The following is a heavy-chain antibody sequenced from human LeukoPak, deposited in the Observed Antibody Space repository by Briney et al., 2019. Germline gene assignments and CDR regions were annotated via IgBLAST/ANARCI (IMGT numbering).Heavy chain of an antibody. J-gene: IGHJ5*02. CDR3: ARDLGYCSKGICSSNGDNYFDP. CDR2: INCHSGGT. Sequence: ASVEVSCKSPGETFTAYYMHWVRQAPGQGLEWMGWINCHSGGTHYAQKFQGRVTMTRDTSINTVYMELSRLGSDDTAVYYCARDLGYCSKGICSSNGDNYFDPWGQGTLVTVSS. CDR1: GETFTAYY. V-gene: IGHV1-2*02. D-gene: IGHD2-8*01.